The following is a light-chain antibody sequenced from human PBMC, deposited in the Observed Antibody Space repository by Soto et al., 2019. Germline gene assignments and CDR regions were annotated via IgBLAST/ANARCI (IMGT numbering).Light chain of an antibody. J-gene: IGLJ2*01. CDR1: SSDVGTYNY. CDR2: DVS. V-gene: IGLV2-14*01. CDR3: SSHTGSTVV. Sequence: QSALTQPASVSGSPGQSITISCTGTSSDVGTYNYVSWYQQHPGKAPKLMIYDVSNRPSGVSNRFSGSKSGNTASLTISGLQAEDEGDYYCSSHTGSTVVFGGGTKVTVL.